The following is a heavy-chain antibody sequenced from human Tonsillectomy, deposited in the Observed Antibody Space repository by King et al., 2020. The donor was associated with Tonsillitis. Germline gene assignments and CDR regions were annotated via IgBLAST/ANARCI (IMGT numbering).Heavy chain of an antibody. J-gene: IGHJ6*02. CDR3: ARLGFGELLGYYGMDV. V-gene: IGHV3-33*01. CDR2: IWYDGSNK. D-gene: IGHD3-10*01. Sequence: VQLVESGGGVVQPGRSLRLSCAASGFTFSSYGMHWVRQAPGKGLEWVAVIWYDGSNKYYADSVRGRFTISRDNSKNTLYLQMNSLRAEATAVYYCARLGFGELLGYYGMDVWGQGTTVTVSS. CDR1: GFTFSSYG.